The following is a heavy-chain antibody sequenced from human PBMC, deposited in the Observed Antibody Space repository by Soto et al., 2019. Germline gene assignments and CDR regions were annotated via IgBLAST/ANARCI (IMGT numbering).Heavy chain of an antibody. V-gene: IGHV3-23*01. CDR2: ISGSGGST. D-gene: IGHD3-3*01. CDR3: AKVGHITIFGVVIGPLDY. CDR1: GFTFSSYA. Sequence: GGSLRLSXAASGFTFSSYAMSWVRQAPGKGLEWVSAISGSGGSTYYADSVKGRFTISRDNSKNTLYLQMNSLRAEDTAVYYCAKVGHITIFGVVIGPLDYWGQGTLVTVSS. J-gene: IGHJ4*02.